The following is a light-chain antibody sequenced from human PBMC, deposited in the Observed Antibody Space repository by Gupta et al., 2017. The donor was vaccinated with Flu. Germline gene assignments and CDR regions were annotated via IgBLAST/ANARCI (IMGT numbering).Light chain of an antibody. CDR3: QAWDDSLDDWL. V-gene: IGLV3-21*02. Sequence: SFLLTQTPSVSVAPGHTASIAFGGTNIGSETVHWYQQMPGQAPVLVLYGDDFRPSGIPERFSGSNSGNTATLTISGVQAEDEADYYCQAWDDSLDDWLFGAGTTLTVV. CDR1: NIGSET. CDR2: GDD. J-gene: IGLJ3*02.